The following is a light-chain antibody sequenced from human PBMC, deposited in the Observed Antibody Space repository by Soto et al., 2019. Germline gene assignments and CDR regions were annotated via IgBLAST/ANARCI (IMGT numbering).Light chain of an antibody. CDR3: QQYNTYST. V-gene: IGKV1-5*01. J-gene: IGKJ2*01. CDR2: DGS. CDR1: QSIVRW. Sequence: DIQMTQSPSTLSASVGDRVTITCRASQSIVRWLAWYQQKQGKAPRLLIYDGSSLESGVPSRFSGSGSGTELTLTISSLQPDDFATYYCQQYNTYSTFGQGTKLEIK.